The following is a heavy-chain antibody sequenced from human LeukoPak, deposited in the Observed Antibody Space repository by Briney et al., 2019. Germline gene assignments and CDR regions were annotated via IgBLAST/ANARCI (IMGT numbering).Heavy chain of an antibody. Sequence: GGSLRLSCAASGFTFSSKWMSWVRQAPGKGLEWVGNIQPDGSEGYPVDSVKGRFTISRDNARNSLFLQMNRLRAEDTAVYYCARILSRTYSYALDYWGQGTLVTVSS. CDR2: IQPDGSEG. J-gene: IGHJ4*02. D-gene: IGHD2-2*01. V-gene: IGHV3-7*01. CDR1: GFTFSSKW. CDR3: ARILSRTYSYALDY.